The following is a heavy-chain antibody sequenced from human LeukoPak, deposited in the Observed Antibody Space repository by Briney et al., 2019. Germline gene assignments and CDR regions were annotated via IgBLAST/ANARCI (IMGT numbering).Heavy chain of an antibody. CDR2: ISAYNGNT. D-gene: IGHD1-26*01. Sequence: ASVKVSCKASGYTFTSYGISWVRQAPGQGLEWMGWISAYNGNTNYAQKLQGRVTMTTDTSTSTAYMELRSLRSDDTALYYCARTDLRGSYYLPRPWGQGTLVTVSS. J-gene: IGHJ5*02. V-gene: IGHV1-18*01. CDR3: ARTDLRGSYYLPRP. CDR1: GYTFTSYG.